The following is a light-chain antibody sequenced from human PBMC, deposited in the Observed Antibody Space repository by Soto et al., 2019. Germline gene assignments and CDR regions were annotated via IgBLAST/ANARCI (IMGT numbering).Light chain of an antibody. CDR1: SSNIGNSY. V-gene: IGLV1-51*01. Sequence: QSVLTQPPSVSAAPGQTGTVSCSGESSNIGNSYVSWYQQFPGTAPRLLIYDDNKRPSGIRDRFSGSKSGTSATLAITGLQTGDESLYYCGTWDSSLTNGRAVFGGGTKVTVL. J-gene: IGLJ3*02. CDR2: DDN. CDR3: GTWDSSLTNGRAV.